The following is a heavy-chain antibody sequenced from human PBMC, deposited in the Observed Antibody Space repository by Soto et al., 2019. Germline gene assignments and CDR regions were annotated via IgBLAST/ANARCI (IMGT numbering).Heavy chain of an antibody. D-gene: IGHD3-9*01. CDR2: ISYDGSNK. CDR1: GFTFSSYG. V-gene: IGHV3-30*18. CDR3: AKDPRPLYFDWPSPSSVP. J-gene: IGHJ5*02. Sequence: QVQLVESGGGVVQPGRSLRLSCAASGFTFSSYGMHWVRQAPGKGLEWVAVISYDGSNKYYADSVKGRFTISRDNSKNTLYLQMNSLRAEDTAVYYCAKDPRPLYFDWPSPSSVPWGQGTLVTVSS.